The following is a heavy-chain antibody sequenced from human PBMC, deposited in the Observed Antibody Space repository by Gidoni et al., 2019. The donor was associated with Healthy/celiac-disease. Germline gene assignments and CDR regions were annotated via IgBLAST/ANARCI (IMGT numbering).Heavy chain of an antibody. V-gene: IGHV3-21*01. Sequence: EVQLVESGGGLVKPGGSLRLSCAASGFTVISYSMNWVRQAPGKGLEWVSSISSSSSYIYYADSVKGRVTITRDNAKNSLYLQMNSLRAEDTAVYYCAREGGGYYDFWSGYNGMDVWGQGTTVTVSS. CDR3: AREGGGYYDFWSGYNGMDV. CDR1: GFTVISYS. D-gene: IGHD3-3*01. J-gene: IGHJ6*02. CDR2: ISSSSSYI.